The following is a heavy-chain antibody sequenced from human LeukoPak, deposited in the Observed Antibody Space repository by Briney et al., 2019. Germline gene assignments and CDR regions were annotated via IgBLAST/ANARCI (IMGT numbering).Heavy chain of an antibody. CDR3: TIRGWD. CDR1: GLTFSSYN. CDR2: IKSKIDGGTT. J-gene: IGHJ4*02. Sequence: GGSLRLSCAASGLTFSSYNMNWVRQAPGKGLEWVGRIKSKIDGGTTDYAAPVKGRFTISRDDSKNTLYLQMNSLKTEDTAVYYCTIRGWDWGQGTLVTVSS. D-gene: IGHD1-26*01. V-gene: IGHV3-15*01.